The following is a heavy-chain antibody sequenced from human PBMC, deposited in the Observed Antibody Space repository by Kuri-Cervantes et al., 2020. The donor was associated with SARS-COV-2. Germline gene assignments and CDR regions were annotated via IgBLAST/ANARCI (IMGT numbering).Heavy chain of an antibody. J-gene: IGHJ4*02. CDR1: GGSISSYY. CDR3: ARTEFVEMATMALAY. CDR2: INHSGST. Sequence: SETLSLTCTVSGGSISSYYWSWIRQPPGKGLEWIGEINHSGSTNYNPSLKSRVTISVDTSKNQFSLKLSSVTAADTAVYYCARTEFVEMATMALAYWGQGTLVTVSS. V-gene: IGHV4-34*01. D-gene: IGHD5-24*01.